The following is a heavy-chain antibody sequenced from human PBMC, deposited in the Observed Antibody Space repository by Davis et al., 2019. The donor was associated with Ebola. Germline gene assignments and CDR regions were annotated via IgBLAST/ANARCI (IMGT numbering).Heavy chain of an antibody. CDR1: GYTFTGYY. D-gene: IGHD6-6*01. CDR2: INPNSDGT. V-gene: IGHV1-2*04. CDR3: ARGGAARNNWFDP. J-gene: IGHJ5*02. Sequence: ASVKVSCKASGYTFTGYYMHWVRQAPGQGLEWMGWINPNSDGTNYAQKFQGWVTMTRDTSISTAYMELSRLRSDDTAVYYCARGGAARNNWFDPWGQGTLVTVSS.